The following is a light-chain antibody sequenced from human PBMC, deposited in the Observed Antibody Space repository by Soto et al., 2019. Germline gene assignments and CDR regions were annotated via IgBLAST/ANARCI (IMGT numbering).Light chain of an antibody. CDR3: RSFTTSNTYV. Sequence: QSALTQPPSVSGSPGQSVAISCIGTSSDIGSYNRVSWYQQSPGTAPKLMIYDVSNRPSGVPDRFSGSKSGSSASLTISGLQAGDEADYYCRSFTTSNTYVFGTGTKVTVL. J-gene: IGLJ1*01. CDR2: DVS. V-gene: IGLV2-18*02. CDR1: SSDIGSYNR.